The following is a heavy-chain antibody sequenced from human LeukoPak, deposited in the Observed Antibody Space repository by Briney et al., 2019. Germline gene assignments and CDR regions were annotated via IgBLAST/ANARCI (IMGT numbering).Heavy chain of an antibody. CDR2: ILNDGSQE. V-gene: IGHV3-33*01. D-gene: IGHD3-16*01. J-gene: IGHJ3*02. CDR1: GFTFSSYG. CDR3: ARDDALGDNALDI. Sequence: GRSLRLSCAASGFTFSSYGMHWVRQAPGKGLEWVAVILNDGSQEKYADSVKGRFTISRDNSKNTLFLQMNSLRAEDTAVYYCARDDALGDNALDIWGQGKMVTVSS.